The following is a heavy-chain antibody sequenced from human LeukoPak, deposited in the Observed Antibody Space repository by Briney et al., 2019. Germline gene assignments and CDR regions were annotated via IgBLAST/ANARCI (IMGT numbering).Heavy chain of an antibody. D-gene: IGHD5-18*01. CDR1: GFDFSSYS. V-gene: IGHV3-48*04. CDR3: VRGQLWSYYHDY. Sequence: PGGSLRLSCAASGFDFSSYSMNWVRQAPGQGLEWISYIVGSSTTIYYADSVKGRFTISRDNAKNTVYLEMNSLRAEDTAVYYCVRGQLWSYYHDYWGQGTLVTVSS. J-gene: IGHJ4*02. CDR2: IVGSSTTI.